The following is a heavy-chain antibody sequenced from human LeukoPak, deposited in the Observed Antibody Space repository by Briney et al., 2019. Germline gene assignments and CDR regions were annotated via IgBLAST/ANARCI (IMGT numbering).Heavy chain of an antibody. Sequence: SETLSLTCTVSGGSISSYYWSWLRQPPGKGLEWMGYIYYSGSTNYNPSLKSRVTISVDTSKNQFSLKLSSVTAADTAVYYCARFGELFDSGAFDIWGQGTMVTVSS. V-gene: IGHV4-59*01. CDR3: ARFGELFDSGAFDI. CDR1: GGSISSYY. CDR2: IYYSGST. D-gene: IGHD1-26*01. J-gene: IGHJ3*02.